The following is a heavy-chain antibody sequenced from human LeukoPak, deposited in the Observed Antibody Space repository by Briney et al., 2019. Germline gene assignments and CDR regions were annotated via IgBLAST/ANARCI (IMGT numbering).Heavy chain of an antibody. Sequence: GGSLRLSCAASGFTFSSYEMNWVRQAPGKGLEWVSYISSSGSTIYYADSVKGRFTISRDNSKNSLYLQMNSLRGEDTALYYCAKQAAGLLNYYMDVWGKGTTVTVSS. CDR2: ISSSGSTI. D-gene: IGHD6-13*01. J-gene: IGHJ6*03. CDR3: AKQAAGLLNYYMDV. CDR1: GFTFSSYE. V-gene: IGHV3-48*03.